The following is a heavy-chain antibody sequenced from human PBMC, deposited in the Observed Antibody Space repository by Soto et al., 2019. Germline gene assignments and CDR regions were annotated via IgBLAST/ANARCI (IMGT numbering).Heavy chain of an antibody. CDR3: ARNYGSGSYRTIDY. CDR1: GGSFSGYY. V-gene: IGHV4-34*01. D-gene: IGHD3-10*01. Sequence: LSLTCAVYGGSFSGYYWSWIRQPPGKGLEWIGEINHSGSTNYNPSLKSRVTISVDTSKNQFSLKLSSVTAADTAVYYCARNYGSGSYRTIDYWGQGTLVTVSS. J-gene: IGHJ4*02. CDR2: INHSGST.